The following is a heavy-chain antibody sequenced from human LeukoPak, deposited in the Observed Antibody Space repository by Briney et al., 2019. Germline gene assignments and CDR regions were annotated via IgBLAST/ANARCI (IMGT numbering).Heavy chain of an antibody. D-gene: IGHD3-22*01. J-gene: IGHJ5*02. CDR1: GGSFSGYY. CDR3: ARERVKRYYYDSSGHPDA. Sequence: SETLSLTCAVYGGSFSGYYWSWIRQPPGKGLEWIGEINHSGSTNYNPSLKSRVTISVDTSKNQFSLKLSSVTAADTAVYYCARERVKRYYYDSSGHPDAWGQGTLVTVSS. V-gene: IGHV4-34*01. CDR2: INHSGST.